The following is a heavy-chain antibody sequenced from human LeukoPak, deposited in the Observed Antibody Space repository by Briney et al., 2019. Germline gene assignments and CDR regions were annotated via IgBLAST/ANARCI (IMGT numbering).Heavy chain of an antibody. V-gene: IGHV1-2*02. CDR3: ARSHKDTAMVT. Sequence: GASVKVSCKASGYTFTGYYMHWVRQAPGQGLEWMGWINPNSGGTNYAQKFQGRVTMARDTSTSTAYMELSRLRSDDTAVYYCARSHKDTAMVTWGQGTLVTVSS. CDR1: GYTFTGYY. CDR2: INPNSGGT. J-gene: IGHJ5*02. D-gene: IGHD5-18*01.